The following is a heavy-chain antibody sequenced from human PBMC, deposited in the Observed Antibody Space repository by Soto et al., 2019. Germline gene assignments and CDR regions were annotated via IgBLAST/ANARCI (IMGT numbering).Heavy chain of an antibody. CDR2: IYPGDSDT. J-gene: IGHJ4*02. CDR1: GYSFTSYW. D-gene: IGHD3-10*01. Sequence: GESLKTSCKGSGYSFTSYWIGWVRQMPGKGLEWMGIIYPGDSDTRYSPSFQGQVTISADKSISTAYLQWSSLKASDTAMYYCARLRGYGSGSYPHKRRGYFDYWGQGTLVTVSS. CDR3: ARLRGYGSGSYPHKRRGYFDY. V-gene: IGHV5-51*01.